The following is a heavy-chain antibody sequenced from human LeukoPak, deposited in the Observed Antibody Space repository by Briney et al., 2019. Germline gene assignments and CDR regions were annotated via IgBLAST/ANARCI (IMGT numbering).Heavy chain of an antibody. CDR1: GGSISSYY. V-gene: IGHV4-4*07. J-gene: IGHJ6*03. CDR3: ARDAVPAAGLYYYYMDV. CDR2: IYTSGST. Sequence: SQTLSLTCTVSGGSISSYYWSWIRQPAGKGLEWIGRIYTSGSTNYNPSLKSRVTMSVDTSKNQFSLKLSSVTAAGTAVYYCARDAVPAAGLYYYYMDVWGKGTTVTVSS. D-gene: IGHD2-2*01.